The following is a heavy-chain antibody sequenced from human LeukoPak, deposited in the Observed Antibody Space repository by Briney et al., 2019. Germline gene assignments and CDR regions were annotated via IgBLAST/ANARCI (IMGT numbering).Heavy chain of an antibody. Sequence: GGSLRLSCAASGFTFSSYAMHWVRQAPGKGLEWVAVTSYDGSNKYYADSVKGRFTISRDNSKNTLYLQMNSLRAEDTAVYYCASPYYDILTGYNYGMDVWGKGTTVTVSS. V-gene: IGHV3-30*04. D-gene: IGHD3-9*01. CDR3: ASPYYDILTGYNYGMDV. CDR1: GFTFSSYA. CDR2: TSYDGSNK. J-gene: IGHJ6*04.